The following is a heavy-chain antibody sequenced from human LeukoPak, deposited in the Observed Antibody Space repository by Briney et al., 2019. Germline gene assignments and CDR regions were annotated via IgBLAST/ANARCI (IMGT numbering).Heavy chain of an antibody. CDR2: IIPILGIA. Sequence: SVKVSCKASGGTFSSYTISWVRQALGQGLEWMGRIIPILGIANYAQKFQGRVTITADKSTSTAYMELSSLRSEDTAVYYCASRLALYNWNSLDYWGQGTLVTVSS. D-gene: IGHD1-7*01. CDR1: GGTFSSYT. CDR3: ASRLALYNWNSLDY. V-gene: IGHV1-69*02. J-gene: IGHJ4*02.